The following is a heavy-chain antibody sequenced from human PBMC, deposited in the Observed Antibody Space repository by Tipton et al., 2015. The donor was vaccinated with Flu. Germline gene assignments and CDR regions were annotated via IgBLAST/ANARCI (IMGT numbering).Heavy chain of an antibody. CDR1: GYSIRSAYY. D-gene: IGHD3-22*01. Sequence: TLSLTCSVSGYSIRSAYYWGWIRQPPGKGLEWIGTIYHSGSTYFNPSLKSRVTISLDTSKNQFSLKLSSVTAADTAVYYCARHPTYYSDSSGAFDIWGPGTMVTVSS. J-gene: IGHJ3*02. CDR2: IYHSGST. CDR3: ARHPTYYSDSSGAFDI. V-gene: IGHV4-38-2*01.